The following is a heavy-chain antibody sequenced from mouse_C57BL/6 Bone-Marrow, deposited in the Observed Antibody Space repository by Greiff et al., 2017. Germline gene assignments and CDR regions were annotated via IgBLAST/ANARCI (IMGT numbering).Heavy chain of an antibody. CDR2: IDPENGDT. CDR3: TGTVVAHWYFDV. V-gene: IGHV14-4*01. CDR1: GFNIKDDY. Sequence: VQLQQSGAELVRPGASVKLSCTASGFNIKDDYMHWVKQRPEQGLEWIGWIDPENGDTEYASKFQGKATITADTSSNTAYLQLSSLTSEDTAVDYCTGTVVAHWYFDVWGTGTTVTVSS. D-gene: IGHD1-1*01. J-gene: IGHJ1*03.